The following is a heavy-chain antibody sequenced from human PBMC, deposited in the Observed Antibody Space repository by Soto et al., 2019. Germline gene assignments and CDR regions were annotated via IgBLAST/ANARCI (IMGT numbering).Heavy chain of an antibody. Sequence: PSETLSLTCAVYGGSFSGYYWSWIRQPQGTGLEWIGEINHRASTNYNPSLKSRVTISVATSKNQFSLKLTSVTAAVTAVYYCARDKITGLFDYWGQGTLVTVSS. V-gene: IGHV4-34*01. CDR1: GGSFSGYY. CDR3: ARDKITGLFDY. D-gene: IGHD2-8*02. CDR2: INHRAST. J-gene: IGHJ4*02.